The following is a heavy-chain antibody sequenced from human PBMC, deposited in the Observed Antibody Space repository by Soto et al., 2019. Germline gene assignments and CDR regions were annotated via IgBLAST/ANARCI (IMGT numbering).Heavy chain of an antibody. Sequence: PSETLSLTCTVSGASISSGGYYWSWIRHHPGKGLECIGYIYNTGGTTYNPSLRSRITISVDTSKNQFSLKLSTVTAADTAVYYCARAPKFGVTTVIGYWGQGTLVTVSS. V-gene: IGHV4-31*03. J-gene: IGHJ4*02. CDR3: ARAPKFGVTTVIGY. CDR2: IYNTGGT. CDR1: GASISSGGYY. D-gene: IGHD4-17*01.